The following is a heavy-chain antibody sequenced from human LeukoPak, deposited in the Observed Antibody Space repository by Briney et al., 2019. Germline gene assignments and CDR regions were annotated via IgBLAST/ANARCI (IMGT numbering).Heavy chain of an antibody. J-gene: IGHJ3*02. V-gene: IGHV3-23*01. CDR3: AKSHSSSSLGAFDI. CDR2: ISGNGHNT. D-gene: IGHD6-13*01. CDR1: GFTFNTFA. Sequence: GGSLRLSCAASGFTFNTFAMSWVRQAPGKGLEWVSAISGNGHNTYFAASVKGRFAIFRDNSRNTLSLQMNSLRAEDTAVYYCAKSHSSSSLGAFDIWGQGTMVTVSS.